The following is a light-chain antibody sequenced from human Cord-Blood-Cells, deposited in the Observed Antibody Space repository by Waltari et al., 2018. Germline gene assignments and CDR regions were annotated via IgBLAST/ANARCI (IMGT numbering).Light chain of an antibody. J-gene: IGLJ3*02. V-gene: IGLV2-11*01. CDR3: CSYAGSYTGV. Sequence: QSALTQPRSVSGSLGQSVTIPCTGTSSDVGGYNYVSWYQQHPGKAHKLIIYDVSQRPAGVPERFAGSKSGNTASLTISGLQAEDEADYYCCSYAGSYTGVFGGGTKLTVL. CDR1: SSDVGGYNY. CDR2: DVS.